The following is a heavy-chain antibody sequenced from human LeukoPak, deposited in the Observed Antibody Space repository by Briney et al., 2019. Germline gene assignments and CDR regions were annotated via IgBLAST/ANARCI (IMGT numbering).Heavy chain of an antibody. D-gene: IGHD4-23*01. V-gene: IGHV4-4*07. CDR3: ARGAYGGNSKGFFDY. J-gene: IGHJ4*02. CDR2: IHTSGST. CDR1: GGSISGYY. Sequence: PSETLSLTCTVSGGSISGYYWSWLRQPAKKGLEWIGRIHTSGSTNNNPPLKSRVTMSVDTSKNQFSLNLISVTAADTAVYYCARGAYGGNSKGFFDYWGQGILVTVSS.